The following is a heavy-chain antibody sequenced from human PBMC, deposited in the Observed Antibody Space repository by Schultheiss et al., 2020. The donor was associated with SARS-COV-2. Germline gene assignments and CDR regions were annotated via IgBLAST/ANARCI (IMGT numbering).Heavy chain of an antibody. CDR3: AREGVNYYGSGSYYRSYAFDI. CDR1: GFTFSNAW. Sequence: GGSLRLSCAASGFTFSNAWMSWVRQAPGKGLEWVAVISYDGSNKYYADSVKGRFTISRDNSKNTLYLQMNSLRAEDTAVYYCAREGVNYYGSGSYYRSYAFDIWGQGTMVTVSS. J-gene: IGHJ3*02. V-gene: IGHV3-30*03. D-gene: IGHD3-10*01. CDR2: ISYDGSNK.